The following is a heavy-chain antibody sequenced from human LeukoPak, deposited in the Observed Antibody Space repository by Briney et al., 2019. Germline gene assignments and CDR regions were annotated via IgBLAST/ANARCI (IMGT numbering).Heavy chain of an antibody. CDR2: ISSSGSTI. V-gene: IGHV3-11*01. CDR3: AKDDATLNLWFGELLKNAFDI. CDR1: GFTFSDYY. Sequence: GGSLRLSCAASGFTFSDYYMSWIRQAPGKGLEWVSYISSSGSTIYYADSVKGRFTISRDNAKNSLYLQMNSLRAEDTAVYYCAKDDATLNLWFGELLKNAFDIWGQGTMVTVSS. J-gene: IGHJ3*02. D-gene: IGHD3-10*01.